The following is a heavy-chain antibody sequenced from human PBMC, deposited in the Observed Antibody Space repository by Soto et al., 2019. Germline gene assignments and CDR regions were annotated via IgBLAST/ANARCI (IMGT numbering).Heavy chain of an antibody. CDR1: GYTLTELS. V-gene: IGHV1-24*01. CDR2: FDPEDGET. D-gene: IGHD2-21*02. J-gene: IGHJ6*02. CDR3: ATDLEVRDYDYYYGMDV. Sequence: ASVKVSCKVSGYTLTELSMHWVRQAPGKGLEWMGGFDPEDGETIYAQKFQGRVTMTEDTSTDTAYMELSSLRSEDTAVYYCATDLEVRDYDYYYGMDVWGQGTTVTVSS.